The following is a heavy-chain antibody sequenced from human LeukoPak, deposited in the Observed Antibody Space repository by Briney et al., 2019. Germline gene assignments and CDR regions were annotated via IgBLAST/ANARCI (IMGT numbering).Heavy chain of an antibody. CDR3: ARSTMVRGVISMDV. CDR1: GFNFDDYV. V-gene: IGHV3-30*03. Sequence: PGRSLRLACAGSGFNFDDYVMHWVRHAPGKGLEWVAVTSFDGSTYYYADSVKGRFTISRDNSKNTLYLQMNSLRAEDTAVYYCARSTMVRGVISMDVWGQGTTVTVSS. D-gene: IGHD3-10*01. J-gene: IGHJ6*02. CDR2: TSFDGSTY.